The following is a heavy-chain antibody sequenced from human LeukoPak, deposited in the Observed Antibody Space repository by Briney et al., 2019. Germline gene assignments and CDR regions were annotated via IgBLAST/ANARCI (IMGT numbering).Heavy chain of an antibody. CDR2: IYPGDSDT. D-gene: IGHD3-22*01. CDR1: GYSFISYW. CDR3: ARHGYYDSSGYYPDY. J-gene: IGHJ4*02. V-gene: IGHV5-51*01. Sequence: GESLKISCKGSGYSFISYWIGWVRQMPGKGLEWMGIIYPGDSDTRYSPSFQGQVTISADKSISTAYLQWSGLKASDTAMYYCARHGYYDSSGYYPDYWGQRTLVTVSS.